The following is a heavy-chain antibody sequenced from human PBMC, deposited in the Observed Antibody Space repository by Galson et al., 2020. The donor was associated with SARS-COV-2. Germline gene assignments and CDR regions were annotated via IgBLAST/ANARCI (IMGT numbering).Heavy chain of an antibody. CDR1: GFTFDDYG. D-gene: IGHD3-22*01. CDR3: ARDFEGYDSSGYHY. Sequence: GESLKISCAASGFTFDDYGMSWVRQAPGKGLEWVSGINWNGGSTGYADSVKGRFTISRDNAKNSLYLQMNSLRAEDTALYHCARDFEGYDSSGYHYWGQGTLVTVSS. J-gene: IGHJ4*02. V-gene: IGHV3-20*01. CDR2: INWNGGST.